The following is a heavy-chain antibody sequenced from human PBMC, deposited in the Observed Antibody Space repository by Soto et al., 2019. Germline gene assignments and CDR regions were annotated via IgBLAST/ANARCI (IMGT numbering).Heavy chain of an antibody. CDR3: AKALVVVVATPMDV. CDR2: ISGSGGST. D-gene: IGHD2-15*01. V-gene: IGHV3-23*01. CDR1: GFTFSSYA. J-gene: IGHJ6*04. Sequence: PGGSLRLSCAASGFTFSSYAMSWVRQAPGKGLEWVSAISGSGGSTYYADSVKGRFTISRDNSKNTLYLQMNSLRAEDTAVYYCAKALVVVVATPMDVWGKGTTVTVSS.